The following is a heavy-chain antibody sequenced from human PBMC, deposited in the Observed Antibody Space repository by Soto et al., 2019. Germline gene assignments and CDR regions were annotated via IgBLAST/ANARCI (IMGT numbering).Heavy chain of an antibody. V-gene: IGHV1-2*02. CDR2: INPNNGDT. D-gene: IGHD3-3*01. CDR3: ARSVSFITPRPDY. CDR1: GYTFTDYY. J-gene: IGHJ4*02. Sequence: ASVKGSCKASGYTFTDYYIHWVRQAPGQGLECMGWINPNNGDTTYAQKFQGRVTMTRDTPISTAYLEVSRLRSDDTAVYYCARSVSFITPRPDYWGQGTLVTVSS.